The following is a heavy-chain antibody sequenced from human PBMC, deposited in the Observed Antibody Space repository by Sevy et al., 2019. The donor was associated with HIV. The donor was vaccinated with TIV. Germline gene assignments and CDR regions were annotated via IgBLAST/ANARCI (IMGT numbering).Heavy chain of an antibody. CDR2: MNPNSGNT. D-gene: IGHD3-10*01. Sequence: ASVKVSCKASGYTFTSYDINWVRQATGQGLEWMGWMNPNSGNTGYAQKFQGRVTMTRNTSISTAYMELSSLRSEDTAGYYCARVPVTMVRGVSGRYGMDVWGQGTTVTVSS. J-gene: IGHJ6*02. CDR1: GYTFTSYD. CDR3: ARVPVTMVRGVSGRYGMDV. V-gene: IGHV1-8*01.